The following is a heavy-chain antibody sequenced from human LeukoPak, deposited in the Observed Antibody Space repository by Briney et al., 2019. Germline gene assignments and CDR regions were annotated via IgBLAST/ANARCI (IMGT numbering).Heavy chain of an antibody. J-gene: IGHJ4*02. CDR2: ISSSSSYI. V-gene: IGHV3-21*01. CDR3: ARIPDGTTGMGY. Sequence: SGGSLRLSCAASGFTVSSNYMSWVRQAPGKGLEWVSSISSSSSYIYYADSVKGRFTISRDNAKNSLYLQMNSLRAEDTAVYYCARIPDGTTGMGYWGQGTLVTVSS. D-gene: IGHD1-1*01. CDR1: GFTVSSNY.